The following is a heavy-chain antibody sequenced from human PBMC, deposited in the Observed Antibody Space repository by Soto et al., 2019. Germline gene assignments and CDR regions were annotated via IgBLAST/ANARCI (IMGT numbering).Heavy chain of an antibody. J-gene: IGHJ6*02. D-gene: IGHD3-3*01. CDR3: ATSPTITIFGVVTLGMDA. V-gene: IGHV1-24*01. CDR1: GDPLTKIS. CDR2: FDPEDGET. Sequence: GASVKVSCKFSGDPLTKISIHWVRQAPGKGLEWMGGFDPEDGETIYAQKFQGRVTMTEDTSTDTAYMELSSLRSEDTAVYYCATSPTITIFGVVTLGMDAWGQGTTVTVSS.